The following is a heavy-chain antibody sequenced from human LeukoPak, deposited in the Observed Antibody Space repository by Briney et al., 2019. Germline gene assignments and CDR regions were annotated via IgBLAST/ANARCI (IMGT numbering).Heavy chain of an antibody. CDR2: FDTGLGT. CDR1: GFTFSTAS. J-gene: IGHJ4*02. V-gene: IGHV3-23*01. D-gene: IGHD6-19*01. CDR3: ARSSGWWSLDY. Sequence: GGSLRLSCAASGFTFSTASLHWVRQAPGRGLEWVSAFDTGLGTYYPDSLKGRFSISRDNSKNTPFLQMNSLRAEDTAVYYCARSSGWWSLDYWGQGTLVTVSS.